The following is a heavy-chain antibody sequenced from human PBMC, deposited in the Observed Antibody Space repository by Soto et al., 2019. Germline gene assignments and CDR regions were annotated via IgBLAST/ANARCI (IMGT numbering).Heavy chain of an antibody. CDR1: GGTFSSYT. V-gene: IGHV1-69*02. Sequence: QVQLVQSGAEVKKPGSSVKVSCKASGGTFSSYTISWVRQAPGQGLEWMGRIIPILGIANYAQNFQGRVTITADKSTSTAYMELSSLRSEDTAVYYCARLIRGPNGPFDYWGQGTLVTVSS. CDR2: IIPILGIA. CDR3: ARLIRGPNGPFDY. J-gene: IGHJ4*02. D-gene: IGHD3-16*01.